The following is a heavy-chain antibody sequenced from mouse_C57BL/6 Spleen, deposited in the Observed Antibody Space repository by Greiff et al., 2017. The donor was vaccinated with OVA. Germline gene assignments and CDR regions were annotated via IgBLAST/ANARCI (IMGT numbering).Heavy chain of an antibody. J-gene: IGHJ4*01. CDR2: IDPNSGGT. CDR3: ARGYGSSYDYAMDY. V-gene: IGHV1-72*01. D-gene: IGHD1-1*01. CDR1: GYTFTSYW. Sequence: VQLQESGAELVKPGASVKLSCKASGYTFTSYWMHWVKQRPGRGLEWIGRIDPNSGGTKYNEKFKSKATLTVDKPSSTAYMQLSSLTSEDSAVYYCARGYGSSYDYAMDYWGQGTSVTVSS.